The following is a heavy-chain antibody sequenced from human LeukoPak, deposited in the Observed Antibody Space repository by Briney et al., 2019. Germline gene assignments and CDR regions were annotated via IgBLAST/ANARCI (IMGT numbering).Heavy chain of an antibody. V-gene: IGHV1-18*01. J-gene: IGHJ5*02. CDR1: GYTFTSYG. CDR3: ARERGSYSGGIRFDP. Sequence: ASVKVSCKASGYTFTSYGISWVRQAPGQGLEWMGWISAYNGNTNYAQKLQGRVTMTTDTSTSTAYMELRSLRSDDTAVYYCARERGSYSGGIRFDPWGQGTLVTVSS. D-gene: IGHD1-26*01. CDR2: ISAYNGNT.